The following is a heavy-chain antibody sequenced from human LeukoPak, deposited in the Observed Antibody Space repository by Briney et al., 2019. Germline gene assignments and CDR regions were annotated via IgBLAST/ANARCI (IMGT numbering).Heavy chain of an antibody. CDR1: GGSISSGGYY. CDR2: IYYSGST. V-gene: IGHV4-31*03. CDR3: ARGVNYYDSSGYYYVGYYFDY. J-gene: IGHJ4*02. Sequence: SQTLSLTCTVSGGSISSGGYYWSWIRQHPGKGLEWIGYIYYSGSTYYNPSLKSRVTTSVDTSKNQFSLKLSSVTAADTAVYYCARGVNYYDSSGYYYVGYYFDYWGQGTLVTVSS. D-gene: IGHD3-22*01.